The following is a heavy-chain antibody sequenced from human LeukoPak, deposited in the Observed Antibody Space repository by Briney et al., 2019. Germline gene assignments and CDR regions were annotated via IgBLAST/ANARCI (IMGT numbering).Heavy chain of an antibody. D-gene: IGHD2-15*01. Sequence: GSSVKVSCKASRGTFSSYAISSVRQAPGQGLEWMGRIIPILGIANYAQKFQGRVTITADKSTSTAYMELSSLRSEDTAVYYCAREHCSGGSCYPWDAFDIWGQGTMVTVSS. V-gene: IGHV1-69*04. J-gene: IGHJ3*02. CDR3: AREHCSGGSCYPWDAFDI. CDR2: IIPILGIA. CDR1: RGTFSSYA.